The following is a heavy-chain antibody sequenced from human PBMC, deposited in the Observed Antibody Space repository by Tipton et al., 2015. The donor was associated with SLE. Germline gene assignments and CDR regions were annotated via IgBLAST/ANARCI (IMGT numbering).Heavy chain of an antibody. CDR1: GGSISSSDHY. CDR2: IDYSGST. V-gene: IGHV4-39*07. CDR3: ARERSNDALDI. J-gene: IGHJ3*02. Sequence: TLSLTCTVSGGSISSSDHYWAWIRQPPGKGLEWLGSIDYSGSTYYNPSLKSSVSMSVDTSKNQFSLKLTSMGAADTAVYYCARERSNDALDIWGQGTMVTVSS. D-gene: IGHD1-26*01.